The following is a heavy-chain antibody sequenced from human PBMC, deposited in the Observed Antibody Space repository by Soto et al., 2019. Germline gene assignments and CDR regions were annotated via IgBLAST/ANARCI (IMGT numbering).Heavy chain of an antibody. Sequence: DSVKGRFTISRDNSKNTLYLQMNSLRPEDTAVYYCARYYYDSSGYYPLWGQGTLVTVSS. CDR3: ARYYYDSSGYYPL. V-gene: IGHV3-30*07. D-gene: IGHD3-22*01. J-gene: IGHJ4*02.